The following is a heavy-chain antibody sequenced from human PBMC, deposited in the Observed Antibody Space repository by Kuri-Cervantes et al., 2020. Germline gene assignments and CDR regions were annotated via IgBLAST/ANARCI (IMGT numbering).Heavy chain of an antibody. J-gene: IGHJ4*02. D-gene: IGHD3-10*01. Sequence: GSLRLSCTVSGGSISSYYWSWIRQPPGKGLEWIGYIYYSGSTNYNPSLKSRVTISVDTSKNQFSLKLSSVTAADTAVYYCARGPYYYGSGSYPNYFDYWGQGTLVTVSS. CDR2: IYYSGST. V-gene: IGHV4-59*01. CDR1: GGSISSYY. CDR3: ARGPYYYGSGSYPNYFDY.